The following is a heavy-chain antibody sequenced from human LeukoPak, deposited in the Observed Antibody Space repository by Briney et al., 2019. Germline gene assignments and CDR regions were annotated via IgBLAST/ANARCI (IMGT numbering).Heavy chain of an antibody. D-gene: IGHD3-22*01. CDR2: ISSSGSTI. J-gene: IGHJ4*02. CDR1: GFTFSDYY. CDR3: ARDSAPDYYDSSGYLGY. V-gene: IGHV3-11*04. Sequence: GGSLRLSCAASGFTFSDYYMSWIRQAPGKGLEWVSYISSSGSTIYYADSVKGRFTISRDNAKNSLYLQMNSLRAEDTAVYYCARDSAPDYYDSSGYLGYWGQGTPVTVSS.